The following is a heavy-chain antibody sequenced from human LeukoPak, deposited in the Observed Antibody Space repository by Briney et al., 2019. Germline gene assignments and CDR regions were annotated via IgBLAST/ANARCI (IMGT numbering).Heavy chain of an antibody. CDR3: ARLPSRGRFDP. J-gene: IGHJ5*02. Sequence: SQTLSLTCTVSGGSISSGSYYWSWIRQPAGKGLEWIGRIYTSGSTNYNPSLKSRVTISVDTSKNQFSLKLSSVTAADTAVYYCARLPSRGRFDPWGQGTLVTVSS. CDR1: GGSISSGSYY. V-gene: IGHV4-61*02. CDR2: IYTSGST. D-gene: IGHD5-12*01.